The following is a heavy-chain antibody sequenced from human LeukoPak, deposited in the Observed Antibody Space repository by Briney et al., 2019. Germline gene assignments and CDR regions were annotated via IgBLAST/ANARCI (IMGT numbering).Heavy chain of an antibody. D-gene: IGHD6-13*01. CDR3: AKGKDGHFMSWVYGMDV. Sequence: GGSLRLSCAASGFTFSSYAMSWVRQAPGKGLEWVSAISGSGGSTYYADSVKGRFTISRDNSKNTLYLQMNSLRAEDTAVYYCAKGKDGHFMSWVYGMDVWGQGTTVTVSS. CDR1: GFTFSSYA. J-gene: IGHJ6*02. V-gene: IGHV3-23*01. CDR2: ISGSGGST.